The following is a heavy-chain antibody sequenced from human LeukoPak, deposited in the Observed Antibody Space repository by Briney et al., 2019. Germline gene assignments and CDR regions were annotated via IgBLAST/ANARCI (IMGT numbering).Heavy chain of an antibody. CDR3: ARGYSSGWSIFDY. CDR2: IYSGGST. Sequence: GGSLRLSCAASGFAVSSNYMSWVRQAPGKGLEWVSVIYSGGSTYYADSVKGRFTISRHNSKNTLYLQMNSLRAEDTAVYYCARGYSSGWSIFDYWGQGTLVTVSS. CDR1: GFAVSSNY. D-gene: IGHD6-19*01. J-gene: IGHJ4*02. V-gene: IGHV3-53*01.